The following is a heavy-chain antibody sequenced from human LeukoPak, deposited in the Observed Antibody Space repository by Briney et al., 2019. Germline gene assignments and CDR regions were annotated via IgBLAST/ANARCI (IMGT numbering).Heavy chain of an antibody. J-gene: IGHJ5*02. CDR1: RHTFTGYY. CDR2: INPNSGGT. D-gene: IGHD6-19*01. Sequence: ASVKVSCKASRHTFTGYYMHWVRQAPGQGLEWMGRINPNSGGTNYAQKFQGRVTMTRDTSISTAYMELSRLTSDDTAVYYCARGYSSDNWFDPWGQGTLVTVSS. V-gene: IGHV1-2*06. CDR3: ARGYSSDNWFDP.